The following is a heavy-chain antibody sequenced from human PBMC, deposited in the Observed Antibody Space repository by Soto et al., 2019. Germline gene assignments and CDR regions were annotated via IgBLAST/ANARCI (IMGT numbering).Heavy chain of an antibody. Sequence: GGSLRLSCVASGFIFSDYAMSWVRQAPVKGLEWGSSIGSLGDDTYYADYVKGRFIISRDNSKNTLYLQMNSLRDDDTAIYYCAKDRMSRNSVWDPFDVWGQGTVVTVSS. V-gene: IGHV3-23*01. D-gene: IGHD4-4*01. CDR3: AKDRMSRNSVWDPFDV. CDR2: IGSLGDDT. J-gene: IGHJ3*01. CDR1: GFIFSDYA.